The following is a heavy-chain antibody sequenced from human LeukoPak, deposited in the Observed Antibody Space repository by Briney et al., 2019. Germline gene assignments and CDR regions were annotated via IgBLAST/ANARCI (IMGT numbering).Heavy chain of an antibody. J-gene: IGHJ6*03. D-gene: IGHD3-10*01. V-gene: IGHV4-38-2*02. CDR1: GYSISSGYY. CDR2: IYHSGST. CDR3: ARDKGWFGDSDYYYYMDV. Sequence: KTSETLSLTCTVSGYSISSGYYWGWIRQPPGKGLEWIGGIYHSGSTNYNPSLNSRVTISVDTSKNQFSLKLSSVTAADTAMYYCARDKGWFGDSDYYYYMDVWGKGTTVTISS.